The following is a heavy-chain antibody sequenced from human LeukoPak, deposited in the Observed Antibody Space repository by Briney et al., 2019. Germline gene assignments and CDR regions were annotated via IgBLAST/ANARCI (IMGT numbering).Heavy chain of an antibody. CDR1: GFTFSSYG. Sequence: PGGSLRLSCAASGFTFSSYGMHWVRQAPGKGLEWVAVISYDGSNKYYADSVKGRFTISRDNSKNTLYLQMNSLRAEDTVVYYCANGITRLDWGQGTLVTVSS. D-gene: IGHD1-14*01. V-gene: IGHV3-30*18. J-gene: IGHJ4*02. CDR3: ANGITRLD. CDR2: ISYDGSNK.